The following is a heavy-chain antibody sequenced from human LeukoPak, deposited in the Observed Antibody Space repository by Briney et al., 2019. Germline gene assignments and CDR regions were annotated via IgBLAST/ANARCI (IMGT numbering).Heavy chain of an antibody. Sequence: GGSLRLSCAVSGFTFSYAWVSWVRQAPGKGLEWVAVISYDGSNKYYADSVKGRFTISRDNSKNTLYLQMNSLRAEDTAVYYCARSVYCSSTSCPEADVWGQGTTVTVSS. D-gene: IGHD2-2*01. CDR3: ARSVYCSSTSCPEADV. CDR1: GFTFSYAW. CDR2: ISYDGSNK. V-gene: IGHV3-30*14. J-gene: IGHJ6*02.